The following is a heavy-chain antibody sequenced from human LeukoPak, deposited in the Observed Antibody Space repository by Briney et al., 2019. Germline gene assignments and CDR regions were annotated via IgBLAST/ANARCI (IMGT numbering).Heavy chain of an antibody. CDR2: IGTAGDI. CDR1: GFTFSNYD. CDR3: ARDLGQYYDTSDNWFDP. J-gene: IGHJ5*02. V-gene: IGHV3-13*01. D-gene: IGHD3-22*01. Sequence: PGGSLRLSCAASGFTFSNYDMHWVRQATGKGLEWVSGIGTAGDIYYPGSVKGRFTISRENAKNSLYLQMNSLRAGDTAVYYCARDLGQYYDTSDNWFDPWGQGTLVTVSS.